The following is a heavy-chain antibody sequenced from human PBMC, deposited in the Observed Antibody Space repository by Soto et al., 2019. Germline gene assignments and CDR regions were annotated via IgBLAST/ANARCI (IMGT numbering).Heavy chain of an antibody. CDR3: AASIFYYGMDV. CDR1: GYSFPSDW. J-gene: IGHJ6*02. CDR2: IYPGDSDT. V-gene: IGHV5-51*01. Sequence: GESLKISCKGSGYSFPSDWIGWVRQMPGKGLEWMGIIYPGDSDTKYNPSFQGQVTISADKSITTTYLRWTSLKASDTAIYYCAASIFYYGMDVWGQGTTVTVSS.